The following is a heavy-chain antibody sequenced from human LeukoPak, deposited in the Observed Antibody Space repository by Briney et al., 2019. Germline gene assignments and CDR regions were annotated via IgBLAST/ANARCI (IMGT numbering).Heavy chain of an antibody. V-gene: IGHV4-39*01. CDR2: IYYSGST. J-gene: IGHJ3*02. CDR1: GGSISGSSYY. D-gene: IGHD3-22*01. Sequence: SETLSLTCTVSGGSISGSSYYWGWIRQPPGKGLEWIGSIYYSGSTYYNPSLKSRVTISVDTSKNQFSLKLSSVTAADTAVYYCARRHYDSSGYYYGDAFDIWGQGTMVTVSS. CDR3: ARRHYDSSGYYYGDAFDI.